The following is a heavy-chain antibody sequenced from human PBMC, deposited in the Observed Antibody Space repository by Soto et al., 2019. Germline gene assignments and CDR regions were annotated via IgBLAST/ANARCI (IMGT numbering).Heavy chain of an antibody. J-gene: IGHJ5*02. CDR2: INAGNGNT. CDR3: GRGSGLHWFDP. CDR1: GYTFTSYA. Sequence: QVQLVQSGAEVKKPGASVKVSCKASGYTFTSYAMHWVRQAPGQRLEWMGWINAGNGNTKYSQKFQGRVTITRDTAASTAYRELSSLRSEDTAVYYCGRGSGLHWFDPWGQGTLVTVSS. V-gene: IGHV1-3*01. D-gene: IGHD3-10*01.